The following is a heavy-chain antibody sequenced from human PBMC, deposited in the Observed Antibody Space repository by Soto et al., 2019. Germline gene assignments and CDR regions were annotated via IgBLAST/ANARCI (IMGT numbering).Heavy chain of an antibody. V-gene: IGHV3-7*01. J-gene: IGHJ6*03. Sequence: PGGSLRLSCAASGFIFSSYWMSWVRQAPGKGLEWVANIKQDGDEKYYVDSVKGRFTISRDNAKNSLYLQMNSLRAEDTAVYYCARGTPQSSSWFPYYFYYMDVWGKGTTVTVSS. CDR3: ARGTPQSSSWFPYYFYYMDV. CDR2: IKQDGDEK. CDR1: GFIFSSYW. D-gene: IGHD6-13*01.